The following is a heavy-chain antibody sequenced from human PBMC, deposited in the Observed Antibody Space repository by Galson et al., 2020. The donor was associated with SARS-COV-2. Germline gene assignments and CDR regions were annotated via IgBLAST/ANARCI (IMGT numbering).Heavy chain of an antibody. CDR3: AKDGGGWLQLGLYYFDS. J-gene: IGHJ4*02. CDR1: GFTFNNYA. V-gene: IGHV3-23*01. D-gene: IGHD5-12*01. CDR2: LSGSGANT. Sequence: GSLRLSCAASGFTFNNYAMIWVRQAPGKGLEWVSALSGSGANTYYADSVKGRFTISRDNSKNTLYLQMNSLRSEDTAVYYCAKDGGGWLQLGLYYFDSWGQGVLVFVSS.